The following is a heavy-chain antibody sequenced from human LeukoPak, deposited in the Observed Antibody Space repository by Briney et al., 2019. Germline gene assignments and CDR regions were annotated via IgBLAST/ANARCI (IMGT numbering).Heavy chain of an antibody. D-gene: IGHD2-15*01. CDR1: GYTFTGYF. J-gene: IGHJ5*02. CDR2: INPDSGDT. V-gene: IGHV1-2*02. Sequence: ASVTVSFKASGYTFTGYFIYWVRQAPGQGLEWMGWINPDSGDTKFAQQFQGRVTMTRDTSISTAYMELSRLRSDDTAVYYCASYGRVGCSGGSCQKMYNWFDPWGQGTLVTVSS. CDR3: ASYGRVGCSGGSCQKMYNWFDP.